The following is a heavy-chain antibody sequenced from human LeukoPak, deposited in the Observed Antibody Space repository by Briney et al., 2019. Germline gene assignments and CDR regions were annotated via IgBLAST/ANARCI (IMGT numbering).Heavy chain of an antibody. V-gene: IGHV4-39*01. D-gene: IGHD3-3*01. CDR2: IYYSGSA. Sequence: PSETLSLTCTVSGGSISSSDYYWGWIRQPPGKGLEWIRSIYYSGSAYYSPSLKSRVTISVDTSKSQFSLKLDSVTAADTAVYYCARHGVDPIDGRFLEWLDGYYYYYMDVWGKGTTVTVSS. CDR1: GGSISSSDYY. J-gene: IGHJ6*03. CDR3: ARHGVDPIDGRFLEWLDGYYYYYMDV.